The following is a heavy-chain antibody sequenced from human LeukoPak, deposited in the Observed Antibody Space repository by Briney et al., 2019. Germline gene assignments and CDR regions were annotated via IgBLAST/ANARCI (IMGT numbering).Heavy chain of an antibody. CDR2: ISTGSASSTT. CDR1: GFTFSSYS. Sequence: GGSLGLSCAASGFTFSSYSINWVRQAPGKGLEWVSYISTGSASSTTHYADSVKGRFTISRDNSKNTVYLQMNSLRGEDTAVYYCARDRPTKLDRRDFDLWGRGTLVTVSS. D-gene: IGHD5-12*01. CDR3: ARDRPTKLDRRDFDL. J-gene: IGHJ2*01. V-gene: IGHV3-48*01.